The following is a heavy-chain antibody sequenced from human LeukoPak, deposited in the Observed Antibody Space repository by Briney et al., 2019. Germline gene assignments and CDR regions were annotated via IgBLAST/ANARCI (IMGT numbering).Heavy chain of an antibody. D-gene: IGHD1-26*01. V-gene: IGHV1-24*01. CDR2: FDPEDGET. J-gene: IGHJ3*02. Sequence: GASVKVSCKVSGYTLTELSMHWVRQAPGKGLEWMGGFDPEDGETIYAQKFQGRVTMTEDTSTDTAYMELSSLRSEDTAVYYCATDWLVGATRGAFDIWGQGTMVTVSS. CDR3: ATDWLVGATRGAFDI. CDR1: GYTLTELS.